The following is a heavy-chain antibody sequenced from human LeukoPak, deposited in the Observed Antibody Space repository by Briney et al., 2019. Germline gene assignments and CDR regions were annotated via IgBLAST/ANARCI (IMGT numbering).Heavy chain of an antibody. J-gene: IGHJ4*02. CDR3: AREIWFGEFYFDY. Sequence: GGSLRLSCAASGFTFSSYSIIWVRQAPGKGLEWVSSISGSRTYIFYRDSVRGRFTISRDNAKNSVYLQMNSLRAEDTAMYYCAREIWFGEFYFDYWGQGTLVTVSS. CDR1: GFTFSSYS. CDR2: ISGSRTYI. D-gene: IGHD3-10*01. V-gene: IGHV3-21*01.